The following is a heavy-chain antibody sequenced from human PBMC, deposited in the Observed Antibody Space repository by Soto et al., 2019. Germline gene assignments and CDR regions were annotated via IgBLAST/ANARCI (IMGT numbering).Heavy chain of an antibody. D-gene: IGHD3-16*01. CDR1: GFTFSSYW. J-gene: IGHJ4*02. CDR3: ARDDRDYVWGSFRYFDR. Sequence: GVLRLSCAASGFTFSSYWMQWVRQAPGKGPVWVSRINSDGSSTTYAESVKGRFSVSRDNAKNTLYLQMDSLKTEDTAVYFCARDDRDYVWGSFRYFDRWGQGTQVTVS. CDR2: INSDGSST. V-gene: IGHV3-74*01.